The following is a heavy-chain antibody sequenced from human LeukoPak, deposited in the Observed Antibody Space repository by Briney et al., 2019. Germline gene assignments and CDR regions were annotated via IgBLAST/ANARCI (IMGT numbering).Heavy chain of an antibody. CDR1: GYTFTGYY. V-gene: IGHV1-2*06. Sequence: ASVKVSCKASGYTFTGYYMHWVRQAPGQGLEWMGRINPNSGGTNYAQKFQGRVTMTRDTSISTAYMELSRLRSDDTAAYYCARDSDCSGGSCLIWFDPWGQGTLVTVSS. CDR2: INPNSGGT. D-gene: IGHD2-15*01. J-gene: IGHJ5*02. CDR3: ARDSDCSGGSCLIWFDP.